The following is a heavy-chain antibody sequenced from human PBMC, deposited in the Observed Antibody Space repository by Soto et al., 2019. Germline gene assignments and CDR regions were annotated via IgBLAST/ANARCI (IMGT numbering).Heavy chain of an antibody. CDR1: GGSISSSSYY. CDR3: AHRRYNGWYDFDY. V-gene: IGHV4-39*06. J-gene: IGHJ4*02. CDR2: IYYSGST. Sequence: SETLSLTCTVSGGSISSSSYYWGWIRQPPGKGLEWIGSIYYSGSTYYNPSLKSRVTITKDTSKNQVVLTMTNMDPVDTATYYCAHRRYNGWYDFDYWGQGTLVTVSS. D-gene: IGHD6-19*01.